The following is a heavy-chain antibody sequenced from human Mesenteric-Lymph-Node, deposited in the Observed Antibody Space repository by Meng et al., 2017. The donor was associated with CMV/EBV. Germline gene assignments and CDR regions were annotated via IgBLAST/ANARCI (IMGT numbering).Heavy chain of an antibody. D-gene: IGHD6-19*01. V-gene: IGHV1-46*01. J-gene: IGHJ6*02. Sequence: YYMHWGRQAPGQGLEWMGIINPSGGSTSYAQKFQGRVTMTRDTSTSTVYMELSSLRSEDTAVYYCARDWGYSSGWSRNYYYYGMDVWGQGTTVTVSS. CDR1: YY. CDR2: INPSGGST. CDR3: ARDWGYSSGWSRNYYYYGMDV.